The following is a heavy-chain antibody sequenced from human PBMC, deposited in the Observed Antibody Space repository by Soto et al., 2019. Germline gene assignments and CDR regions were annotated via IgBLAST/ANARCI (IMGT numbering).Heavy chain of an antibody. D-gene: IGHD5-12*01. J-gene: IGHJ4*02. CDR3: AKGAWLDF. CDR1: GFTFSSYG. Sequence: PGGSLRLSCAASGFTFSSYGVHWVRQAPGKGLEWVASVSYDGSNKHYADSVKGRFTISRDNSRNTLDLQMNSLRAEDTAVYYCAKGAWLDFWGRGTLVTVSS. V-gene: IGHV3-30*18. CDR2: VSYDGSNK.